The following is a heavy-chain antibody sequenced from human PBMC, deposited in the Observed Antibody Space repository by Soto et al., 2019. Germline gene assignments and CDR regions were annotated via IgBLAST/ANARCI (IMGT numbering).Heavy chain of an antibody. CDR3: AREIANYGFRNPFDP. CDR2: ISYDGSNK. Sequence: QVQLVESGGGVVQPGRSLRLSCAASGFTFSSYAMHWVRQALGKGLEWVAVISYDGSNKYYADSVKGRFTISRDNSKNTLYLQMNSLRAEDTAVYYCAREIANYGFRNPFDPWGQGTLVTVSS. CDR1: GFTFSSYA. J-gene: IGHJ5*02. V-gene: IGHV3-30-3*01. D-gene: IGHD3-3*01.